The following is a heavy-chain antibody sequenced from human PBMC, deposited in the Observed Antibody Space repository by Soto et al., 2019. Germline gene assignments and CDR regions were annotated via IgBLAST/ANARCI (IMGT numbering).Heavy chain of an antibody. CDR3: AKDRYDSSGPDGY. CDR1: GFTFSSYA. J-gene: IGHJ4*02. D-gene: IGHD3-22*01. V-gene: IGHV3-23*01. CDR2: IGGSGGST. Sequence: GGSLRLSCAASGFTFSSYAMSWVRQAPGKGLEWVSAIGGSGGSTYYADSVKGRFTISRDNSKNTLYLQMNSLRAEDTAVYYCAKDRYDSSGPDGYWGQGTLVTVSS.